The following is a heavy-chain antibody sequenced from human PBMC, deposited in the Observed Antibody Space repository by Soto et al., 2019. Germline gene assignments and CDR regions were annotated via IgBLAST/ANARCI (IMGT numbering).Heavy chain of an antibody. J-gene: IGHJ4*02. CDR1: GGSISSYY. V-gene: IGHV4-59*01. Sequence: PSETLSLTCTVSGGSISSYYWSWIRQPPGKGLEWIGYIYYSGSTNYNPSLKSRVTISVDTSKNQFSLKLSSVTAADTAVYYCARDGGYSGSPFDYWGQGTLVTVSS. CDR3: ARDGGYSGSPFDY. D-gene: IGHD5-12*01. CDR2: IYYSGST.